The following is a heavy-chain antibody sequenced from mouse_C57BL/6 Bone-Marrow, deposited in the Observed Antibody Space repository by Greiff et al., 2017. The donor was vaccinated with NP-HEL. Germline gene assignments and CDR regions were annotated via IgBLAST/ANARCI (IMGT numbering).Heavy chain of an antibody. J-gene: IGHJ2*01. D-gene: IGHD1-1*01. CDR1: GFTFSDYY. Sequence: EVMLVESEGGLVQPGSSMKLSCTASGFTFSDYYMAWVRQVPEKGLEWVANINYDGSSTYYLDSLKSRFIISRDNAKNILYLQMSSLKSEDTATYYCARERIYSYFDYWGQGTTLTVSS. V-gene: IGHV5-16*01. CDR2: INYDGSST. CDR3: ARERIYSYFDY.